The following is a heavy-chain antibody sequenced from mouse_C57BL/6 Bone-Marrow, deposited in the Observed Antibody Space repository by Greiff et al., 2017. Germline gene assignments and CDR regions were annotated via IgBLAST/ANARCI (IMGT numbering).Heavy chain of an antibody. Sequence: VQLQQSGAELVRPGTSVKVSCKASGYAFTNYLIEWVKQRPGQGLEWIGVINPGSGGTNYTEKFKGKATLTADKSSSTAYMQLSSLTSEDSAVYFCARDYGSSPAYWGQGTLVTVSA. V-gene: IGHV1-54*01. D-gene: IGHD1-1*01. CDR2: INPGSGGT. CDR3: ARDYGSSPAY. CDR1: GYAFTNYL. J-gene: IGHJ3*01.